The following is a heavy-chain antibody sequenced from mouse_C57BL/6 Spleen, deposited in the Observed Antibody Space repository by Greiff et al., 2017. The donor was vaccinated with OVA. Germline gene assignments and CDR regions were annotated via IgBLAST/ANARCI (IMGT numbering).Heavy chain of an antibody. D-gene: IGHD1-1*01. Sequence: VQLVESGAELVRPGASVKLSCKASGYTFTDYYINWVKQRPGQGLEWIARIYPGSGNTYYNEKFKGKATLTSEKSSSTAYMQLSSLTSEDSAVYFCARGITTVVATSDWYFDVWGTGTTVTVSS. CDR2: IYPGSGNT. J-gene: IGHJ1*03. V-gene: IGHV1-76*01. CDR1: GYTFTDYY. CDR3: ARGITTVVATSDWYFDV.